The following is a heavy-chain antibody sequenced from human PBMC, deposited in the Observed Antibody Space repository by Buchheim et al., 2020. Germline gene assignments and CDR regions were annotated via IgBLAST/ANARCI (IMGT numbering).Heavy chain of an antibody. D-gene: IGHD3-22*01. J-gene: IGHJ3*02. CDR2: ISYDGSNK. Sequence: QVQLVESGGGVVQPGRSLRLSCAASGFTFSSYGMHWVRQAPGKGLEWVAVISYDGSNKYYADSVRGRVTISRDNSKNNVYLQMNSLRAEDTAVYYCAKVRVDYYDSSGVGAFDIWGQGT. V-gene: IGHV3-30*18. CDR1: GFTFSSYG. CDR3: AKVRVDYYDSSGVGAFDI.